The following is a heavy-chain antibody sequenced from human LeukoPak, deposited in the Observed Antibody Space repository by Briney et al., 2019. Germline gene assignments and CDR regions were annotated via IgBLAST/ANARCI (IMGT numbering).Heavy chain of an antibody. CDR1: GGTFSSYA. CDR3: ARGGYYDSSGY. Sequence: SVKVSCKASGGTFSSYAISWVRQAPGQGLEWMGRIIPILGIANYAQKFQGRVTITADKSTSTAYMELSSLRSEDTAVYYCARGGYYDSSGYWGQGTLVTVSS. D-gene: IGHD3-22*01. CDR2: IIPILGIA. V-gene: IGHV1-69*04. J-gene: IGHJ4*02.